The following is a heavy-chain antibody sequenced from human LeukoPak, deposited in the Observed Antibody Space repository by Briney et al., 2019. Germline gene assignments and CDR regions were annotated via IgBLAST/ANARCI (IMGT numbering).Heavy chain of an antibody. J-gene: IGHJ4*02. D-gene: IGHD6-19*01. CDR3: ARVSGWTGYYFDY. CDR1: GGSISSSSYY. CDR2: IYYSGST. V-gene: IGHV4-61*05. Sequence: SETLSLTCTVSGGSISSSSYYWGWIRQPPGKGLEWIGYIYYSGSTNYNPSLKSRVTISVDTSKNQFSLKLSSVTAADTAVYYCARVSGWTGYYFDYWGQGTLVTVSS.